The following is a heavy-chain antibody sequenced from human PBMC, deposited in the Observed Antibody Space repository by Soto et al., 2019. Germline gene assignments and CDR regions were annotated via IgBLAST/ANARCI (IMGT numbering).Heavy chain of an antibody. D-gene: IGHD6-6*01. CDR3: ARARHSSSPDY. Sequence: GGSLRLSCAASGFTVSSNYMSWVRQAPGKGLEWVSVIYSGGSTYYADSVKGRFTISRDNSKNTLYLQMNSLRAEDTAVYYCARARHSSSPDYWGQGTLVTVSS. J-gene: IGHJ4*02. V-gene: IGHV3-66*01. CDR2: IYSGGST. CDR1: GFTVSSNY.